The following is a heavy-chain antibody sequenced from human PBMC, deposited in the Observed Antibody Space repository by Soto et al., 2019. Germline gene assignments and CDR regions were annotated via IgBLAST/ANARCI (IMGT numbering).Heavy chain of an antibody. J-gene: IGHJ4*02. D-gene: IGHD3-16*01. V-gene: IGHV2-5*02. CDR2: IYWDDDE. Sequence: QITLKESGPTLVKPAQTLALTCTFSGFSLTTDGEGVGWVRQPPGEALAWLALIYWDDDERYSPSLKTRLTITKDPSKNRVVLIMTNVDPVDPATYACAHSRNLIPGDAQVGDFDYWGQGTLVTVSS. CDR3: AHSRNLIPGDAQVGDFDY. CDR1: GFSLTTDGEG.